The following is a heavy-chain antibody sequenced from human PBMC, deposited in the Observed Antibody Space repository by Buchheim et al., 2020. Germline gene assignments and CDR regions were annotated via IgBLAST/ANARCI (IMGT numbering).Heavy chain of an antibody. CDR2: INHSGST. Sequence: QVQLQQWGAGLLKPSETLSLTCAVYGGSFSGYYWSWIRQPPGKGLEWIGEINHSGSTNYNPSLKSRVTISVDTSKNPFSLKLSSVTAADTAVYYCARRGTMVRGVTSYYYYGMDVWGQGTT. CDR3: ARRGTMVRGVTSYYYYGMDV. J-gene: IGHJ6*02. CDR1: GGSFSGYY. V-gene: IGHV4-34*01. D-gene: IGHD3-10*01.